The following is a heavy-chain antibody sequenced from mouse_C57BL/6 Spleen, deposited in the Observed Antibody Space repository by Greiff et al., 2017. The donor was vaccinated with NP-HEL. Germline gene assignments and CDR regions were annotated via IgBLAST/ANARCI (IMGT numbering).Heavy chain of an antibody. J-gene: IGHJ4*01. CDR2: IDPSDSYT. CDR1: GYTFTSYW. V-gene: IGHV1-69*01. Sequence: VQLQQSGAELVMPGASVKLSCKASGYTFTSYWMHWVKQRPGQGLEWIGEIDPSDSYTNYNQKFKGKSTLTVDKSSSTAYMQLSSLTSEDSAVYYCARSHVMDYWGQGTSVTVSS. CDR3: ARSHVMDY.